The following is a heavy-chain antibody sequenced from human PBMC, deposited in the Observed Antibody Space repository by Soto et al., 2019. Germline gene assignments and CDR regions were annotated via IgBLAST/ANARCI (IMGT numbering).Heavy chain of an antibody. CDR2: IYSGGST. CDR1: GFTFSSYS. J-gene: IGHJ4*02. V-gene: IGHV3-66*01. CDR3: ARAYCSSTSCPAY. Sequence: GGSLRLSCAASGFTFSSYSMNWVLQAPGKGLEWVSVIYSGGSTYYADSVKGRFTISRDNSKNTLYLQMNSLRAEDTAVYYCARAYCSSTSCPAYWGQGTLVTVSS. D-gene: IGHD2-2*01.